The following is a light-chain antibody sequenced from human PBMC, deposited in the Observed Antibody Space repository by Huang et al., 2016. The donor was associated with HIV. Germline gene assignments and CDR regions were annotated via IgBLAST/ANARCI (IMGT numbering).Light chain of an antibody. CDR2: AAS. Sequence: DIRMTQYPSSLSASVGDRVTITCRASQDINNYLAWYQQKAGQVPKLLIYAASSLQSGVPSRFSGSGSGTDFTLTISSLQPEDVAIYYCQKYDSVPRTFGQGTKVEIK. CDR1: QDINNY. CDR3: QKYDSVPRT. J-gene: IGKJ1*01. V-gene: IGKV1-27*01.